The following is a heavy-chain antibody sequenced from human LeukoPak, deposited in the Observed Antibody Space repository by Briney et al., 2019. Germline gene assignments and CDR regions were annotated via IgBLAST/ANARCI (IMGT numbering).Heavy chain of an antibody. Sequence: ASVKVSCKASGYTFSHYAMNWVRQAPGQGPEWMGWVNTNTGNATYAQAFTGRFVFPLDTSVSTAYLQISSLKAEDTAVYYCARESRRIAAAGPSYYMDVWGRGTTVTVSS. D-gene: IGHD6-13*01. CDR3: ARESRRIAAAGPSYYMDV. V-gene: IGHV7-4-1*02. CDR2: VNTNTGNA. CDR1: GYTFSHYA. J-gene: IGHJ6*03.